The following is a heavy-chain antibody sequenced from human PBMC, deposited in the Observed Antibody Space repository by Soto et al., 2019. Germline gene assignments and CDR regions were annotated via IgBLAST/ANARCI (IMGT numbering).Heavy chain of an antibody. CDR2: ISYDGSNK. Sequence: GGSLRLSCAASGFTFSSYAMHWVRQAPGKGLEWVAVISYDGSNKYYADSVKGRFTISRDNSKNTLYLQMNSLRAEDTAVYYCARVNGDDIGSRTYYYYGMDVWGQGTTVTVSS. D-gene: IGHD4-17*01. V-gene: IGHV3-30-3*01. CDR3: ARVNGDDIGSRTYYYYGMDV. J-gene: IGHJ6*02. CDR1: GFTFSSYA.